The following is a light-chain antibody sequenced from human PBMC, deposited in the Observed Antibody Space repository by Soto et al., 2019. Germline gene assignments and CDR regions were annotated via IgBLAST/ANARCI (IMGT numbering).Light chain of an antibody. V-gene: IGLV2-23*01. CDR1: SSDVGSHNL. J-gene: IGLJ1*01. CDR3: CSNAVGSTYV. Sequence: SALTQPASVSGSPGQSITISCTGTSSDVGSHNLVSWYQQYPGKVPKLIIFEASKRPSGVSNRFSGSESGSTASLTISGLQAEDEADYYCCSNAVGSTYVFGSGTKVTVL. CDR2: EAS.